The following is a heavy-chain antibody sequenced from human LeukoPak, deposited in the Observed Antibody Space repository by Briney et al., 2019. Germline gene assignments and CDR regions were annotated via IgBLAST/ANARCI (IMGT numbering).Heavy chain of an antibody. V-gene: IGHV4-34*01. D-gene: IGHD3-10*01. CDR2: INHSGST. CDR1: GGSFSGYY. J-gene: IGHJ6*02. CDR3: ARLPRAGYYYGMDV. Sequence: PSETLSLTCAVYGGSFSGYYWSWIRQPPGKGLEWIGEINHSGSTNYNPSLKSRVTISVDTSKNQFSLKLSSVTAADTAVYYCARLPRAGYYYGMDVWGQGTTVTVSS.